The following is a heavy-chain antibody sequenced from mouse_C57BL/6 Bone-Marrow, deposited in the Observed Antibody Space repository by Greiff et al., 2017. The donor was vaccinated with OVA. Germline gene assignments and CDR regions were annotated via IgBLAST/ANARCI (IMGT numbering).Heavy chain of an antibody. Sequence: QVQLQQPGAELVKPGASVKLSCKASGYTFTSYWMHWVTQRPGQGLEWIGMIHPNSGSTNYNEKFKSKATLTVDKSSSTAYMQLSSLTSEDSAVYYCARELGGYFDYWGQGTTLTVSS. J-gene: IGHJ2*01. CDR3: ARELGGYFDY. D-gene: IGHD4-1*01. CDR2: IHPNSGST. V-gene: IGHV1-64*01. CDR1: GYTFTSYW.